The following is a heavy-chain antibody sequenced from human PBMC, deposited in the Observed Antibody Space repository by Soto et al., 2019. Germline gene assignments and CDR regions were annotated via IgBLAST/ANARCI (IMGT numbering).Heavy chain of an antibody. CDR3: AREDIVVVPAASLNYYGMDV. CDR1: GYTFTSYG. CDR2: ISAYNGNT. J-gene: IGHJ6*02. Sequence: ASVKVSCKASGYTFTSYGISWVRQAPGQGLEWMGWISAYNGNTNYAQKLQGRVTMTTDTSTSTAYMELRSLRSDDTAVYYCAREDIVVVPAASLNYYGMDVWGQGTTVTVYS. D-gene: IGHD2-2*01. V-gene: IGHV1-18*04.